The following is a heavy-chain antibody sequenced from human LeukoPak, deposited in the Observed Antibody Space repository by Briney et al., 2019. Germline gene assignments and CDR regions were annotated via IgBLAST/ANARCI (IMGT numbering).Heavy chain of an antibody. Sequence: GGSLRLSCAAPGFTVSNNYMSWVRQAPGKGLEWVSVIYSGGTTYYTDSVKGRFTISRDNSQNTLYFQMNSLRAEDTAVYYCARGELARRFDDWGQGTLVTVSS. D-gene: IGHD3-10*01. CDR2: IYSGGTT. V-gene: IGHV3-66*02. J-gene: IGHJ4*02. CDR1: GFTVSNNY. CDR3: ARGELARRFDD.